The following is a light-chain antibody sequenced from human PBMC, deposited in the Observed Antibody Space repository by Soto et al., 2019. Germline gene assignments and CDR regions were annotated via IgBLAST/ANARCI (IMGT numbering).Light chain of an antibody. CDR1: QSVSSY. Sequence: EIVLTQSPATLSLSPGETATLSCRASQSVSSYLAWYQQKPGQAPRLLIYGASIRAAGVPDRFSGSGSGTEFTLTISRLEPEDFTVYYCHHYETFGQGTKVDIK. CDR2: GAS. J-gene: IGKJ1*01. CDR3: HHYET. V-gene: IGKV3-20*01.